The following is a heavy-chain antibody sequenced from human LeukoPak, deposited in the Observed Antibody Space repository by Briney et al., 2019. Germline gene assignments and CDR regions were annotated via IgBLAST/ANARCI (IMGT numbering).Heavy chain of an antibody. CDR1: GFTFENYA. CDR3: AKAQVTMMTTNYGMHV. V-gene: IGHV3-9*01. CDR2: ISWNSDTI. D-gene: IGHD4-17*01. Sequence: PGGSLRLSCAASGFTFENYAMHWVRQVPGKGLEWVSGISWNSDTIGYADSVKGRFTISRDSAKNSLYLQMNSLRSEDTALYYCAKAQVTMMTTNYGMHVWGQGTTVTVSS. J-gene: IGHJ6*02.